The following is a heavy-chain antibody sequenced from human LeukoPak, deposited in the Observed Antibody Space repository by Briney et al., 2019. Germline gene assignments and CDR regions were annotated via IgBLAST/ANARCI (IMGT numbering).Heavy chain of an antibody. Sequence: SETLSLTCAVYGGSFSGYYWSWIRQPPGKGLEWIWEINHSGSTNYNPSLKNRVTISVDTSKNQLSLKLSSVTAADTAVYYCASYDPYYYYMDVWGKGTTVTVSS. V-gene: IGHV4-34*01. CDR3: ASYDPYYYYMDV. CDR1: GGSFSGYY. J-gene: IGHJ6*03. D-gene: IGHD3-22*01. CDR2: INHSGST.